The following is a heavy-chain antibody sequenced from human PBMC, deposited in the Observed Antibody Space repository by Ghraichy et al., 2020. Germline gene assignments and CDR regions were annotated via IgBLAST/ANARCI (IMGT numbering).Heavy chain of an antibody. CDR2: IYWDDDK. Sequence: SGPTLVKPTQTLTLTCTFSGFSLSTSGVGVGWIRQPPGKALEWLALIYWDDDKRYSPSLKSRLTITKDTSKNQVVLTMTNMDPVDTATYYCAHSDCSSTSCRRPVGDYWGQGTLVTVSS. J-gene: IGHJ4*02. CDR3: AHSDCSSTSCRRPVGDY. V-gene: IGHV2-5*02. CDR1: GFSLSTSGVG. D-gene: IGHD2-2*01.